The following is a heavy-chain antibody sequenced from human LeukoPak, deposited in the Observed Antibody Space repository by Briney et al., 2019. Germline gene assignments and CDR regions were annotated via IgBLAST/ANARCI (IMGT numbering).Heavy chain of an antibody. CDR3: ASDVWSGYYGAFDI. Sequence: ASVKVSCXASGYTFTGYYMHWVRQAPGQGLEWMGWINPNSGGTNYAQKFQGRVTMTRDTSISTAYMELSRLRSDDTAVYYCASDVWSGYYGAFDIWGQGTMVTVSS. D-gene: IGHD3-3*01. CDR2: INPNSGGT. J-gene: IGHJ3*02. CDR1: GYTFTGYY. V-gene: IGHV1-2*02.